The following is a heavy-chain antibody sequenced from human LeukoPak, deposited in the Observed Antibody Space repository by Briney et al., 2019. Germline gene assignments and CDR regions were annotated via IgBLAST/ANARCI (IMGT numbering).Heavy chain of an antibody. CDR3: AREISRFGI. Sequence: GGSPRLSCAASGFTVSSSNYMNWVRQAPGKGLEWVSGIYTGGTTYYTDSVKGRFTISRDNPNNTLYLQMHSLRAEDTAVYYCAREISRFGIWGQGTLVTVSS. CDR1: GFTVSSSNY. J-gene: IGHJ4*02. D-gene: IGHD3-16*01. V-gene: IGHV3-66*01. CDR2: IYTGGTT.